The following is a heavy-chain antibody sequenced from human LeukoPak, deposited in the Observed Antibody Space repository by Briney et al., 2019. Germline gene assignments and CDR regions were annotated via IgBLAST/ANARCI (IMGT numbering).Heavy chain of an antibody. CDR1: GGSISSSSYY. V-gene: IGHV4-39*07. CDR3: AGDSAIVTLFDY. D-gene: IGHD5-18*01. J-gene: IGHJ4*02. CDR2: IYYSGST. Sequence: SETLSLTCSVSGGSISSSSYYWGWIRQPPGKGLEWIRSIYYSGSTYYNPSLRRRVTITVDTSKNQFSLKLSSVTAADTAVYYCAGDSAIVTLFDYWGQGTLVTVSS.